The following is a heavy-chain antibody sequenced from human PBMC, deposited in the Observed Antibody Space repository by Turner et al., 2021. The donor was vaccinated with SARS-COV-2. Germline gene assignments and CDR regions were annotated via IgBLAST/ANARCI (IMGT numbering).Heavy chain of an antibody. D-gene: IGHD3-10*02. CDR3: ARNPILLRRCSLFYYYGMDV. CDR1: GFSLSTSGMC. CDR2: IDWDDNK. J-gene: IGHJ6*02. V-gene: IGHV2-70*01. Sequence: QVTLRESGPALVKTTQTLTLTCTFAGFSLSTSGMCVSWIRQPPGKALEWLALIDWDDNKYYSTSLKTRLTISKDTSKNHVVLTMTNMDPVDTATYYCARNPILLRRCSLFYYYGMDVWCQGTTVTFSS.